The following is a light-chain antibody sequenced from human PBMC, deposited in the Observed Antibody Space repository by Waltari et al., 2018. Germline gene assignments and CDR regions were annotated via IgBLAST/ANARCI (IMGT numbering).Light chain of an antibody. CDR1: SSNIGNNF. CDR2: DDD. V-gene: IGLV1-51*01. CDR3: ATWDRSLSAVV. J-gene: IGLJ2*01. Sequence: QSVLTQPPSVSAAPGQKVTISCSGSSSNIGNNFVSWFQQFPGTAPKVVISDDDRRPSEIPDRFSGSKSGTSTTLGITGLQTGDEADYYCATWDRSLSAVVFGGGTKVTVL.